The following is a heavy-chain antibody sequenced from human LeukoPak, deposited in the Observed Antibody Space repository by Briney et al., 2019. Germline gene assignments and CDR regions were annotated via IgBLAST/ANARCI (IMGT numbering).Heavy chain of an antibody. Sequence: SETLSLTCTVSGGSISSYYWSWIRQPAGKGLEWIGRIYTSGSTNYNSSLKSRVTISVDTSKNQLSLKLSSVTAADTAVYYCARQQGPFFFDCWGQGTLVTVSS. CDR1: GGSISSYY. CDR2: IYTSGST. CDR3: ARQQGPFFFDC. J-gene: IGHJ4*02. V-gene: IGHV4-4*07. D-gene: IGHD1/OR15-1a*01.